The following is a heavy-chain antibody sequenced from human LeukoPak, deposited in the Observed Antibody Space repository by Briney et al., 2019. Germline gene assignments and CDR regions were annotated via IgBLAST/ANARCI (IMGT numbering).Heavy chain of an antibody. CDR2: INSDGSST. Sequence: GGSLRLSCAASGFTFSSYAMSWVRQVPGKGLVWVSRINSDGSSTDYADSVKGRFTISRDNAKNTLYLQMNSLRAEDTAVYYCARERLEYFYDNSGYSNWGQGTLVTVSS. CDR1: GFTFSSYA. J-gene: IGHJ4*02. CDR3: ARERLEYFYDNSGYSN. D-gene: IGHD3-22*01. V-gene: IGHV3-74*01.